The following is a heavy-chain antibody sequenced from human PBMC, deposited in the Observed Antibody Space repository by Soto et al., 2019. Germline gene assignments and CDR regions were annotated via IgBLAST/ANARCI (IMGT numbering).Heavy chain of an antibody. CDR1: GGSISSGDYY. CDR2: IYYSGST. J-gene: IGHJ4*02. V-gene: IGHV4-30-4*01. CDR3: ARSSYGYTFYDY. Sequence: QVQLQESGPGLVKPSQTLSLTCTVSGGSISSGDYYWSWIRQPPGKGLEWIGYIYYSGSTYYNPSLESRVPIPVAPSKSQSSLKLGSVTAADTAVYSCARSSYGYTFYDYWGQGTLVTVSS. D-gene: IGHD5-18*01.